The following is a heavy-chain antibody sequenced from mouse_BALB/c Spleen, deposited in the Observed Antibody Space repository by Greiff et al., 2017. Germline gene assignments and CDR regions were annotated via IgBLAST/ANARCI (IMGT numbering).Heavy chain of an antibody. V-gene: IGHV5-15*02. CDR3: ARDYYGRRCAY. D-gene: IGHD1-1*01. CDR1: GFTFSDYG. J-gene: IGHJ3*01. CDR2: ISNLAYSI. Sequence: EVHLVESGGGLVQPGGSRKLSCAASGFTFSDYGMAWVRQAPGKGPEWVAFISNLAYSIYYADTVTGRFTISRENAKNTLYLEMSSLRSEDTAMYYCARDYYGRRCAYWGQGTLVTVSA.